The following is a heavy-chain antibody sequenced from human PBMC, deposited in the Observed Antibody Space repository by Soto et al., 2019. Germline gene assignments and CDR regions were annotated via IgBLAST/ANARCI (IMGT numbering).Heavy chain of an antibody. V-gene: IGHV3-9*01. CDR1: GFTFDDYA. CDR3: ANDNSHYGGNFVFDY. J-gene: IGHJ4*02. Sequence: EVQLVESGGGLVQPGRSLRLSCAASGFTFDDYAMHWVRQAPGKGLEWVSGISGNSGSIGYADSVKGRFTISRDNAKNSLYLQMNSLRAEDTALYYCANDNSHYGGNFVFDYWGQGTLVTVSS. D-gene: IGHD4-17*01. CDR2: ISGNSGSI.